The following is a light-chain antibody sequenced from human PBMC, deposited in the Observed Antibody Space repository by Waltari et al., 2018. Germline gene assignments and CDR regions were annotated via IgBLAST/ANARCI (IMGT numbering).Light chain of an antibody. J-gene: IGKJ2*01. CDR3: QQYSSFST. V-gene: IGKV1-5*03. CDR1: QSVGTW. Sequence: DIQMTQSPSTLSASVGDRVTTSCRASQSVGTWLALYQQKPVNAPKLLIYMASSLESGVPSRFSGSGSGREFTLTISSLQPDDFATYSCQQYSSFSTFGQGTKVDI. CDR2: MAS.